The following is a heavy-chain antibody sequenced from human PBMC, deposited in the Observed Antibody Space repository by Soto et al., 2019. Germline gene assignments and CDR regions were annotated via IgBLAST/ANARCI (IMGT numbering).Heavy chain of an antibody. CDR1: GYTFTSYG. CDR2: ISAYNGNT. D-gene: IGHD3-22*01. V-gene: IGHV1-18*04. Sequence: GASVKVSCKASGYTFTSYGISWVRQAPGQGLEWMGWISAYNGNTDYAQKLQGRVTMTTDTSTSTAYMELRSLRSDDTAVYYCARDADYYDSSGCFDYWGQGTLVTVYS. CDR3: ARDADYYDSSGCFDY. J-gene: IGHJ4*02.